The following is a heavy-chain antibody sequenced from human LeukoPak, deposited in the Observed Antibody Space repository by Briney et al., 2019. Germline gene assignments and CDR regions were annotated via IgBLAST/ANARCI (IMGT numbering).Heavy chain of an antibody. V-gene: IGHV4-39*01. CDR1: GGSISSSSYL. CDR2: IYYSGIT. Sequence: PSETLSLPCTVSGGSISSSSYLCGWIRRPPGKVLGWIGRIYYSGITYYNPSLKSRVTISVDTSKNQFSLKLSSVTAADTAVYFCARFGVWGSYRYTGHYFQHWGQGTLVTVSS. J-gene: IGHJ1*01. CDR3: ARFGVWGSYRYTGHYFQH. D-gene: IGHD3-16*02.